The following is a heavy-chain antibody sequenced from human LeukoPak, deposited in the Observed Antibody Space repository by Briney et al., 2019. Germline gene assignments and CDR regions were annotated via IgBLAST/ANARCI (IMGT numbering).Heavy chain of an antibody. J-gene: IGHJ4*02. CDR2: FSGGGDS. Sequence: GGSLSLSCAASGLTSGIYAMSWVRQAPGKGLEWVSAFSGGGDSFYADSVRGRFSISADRSRNILYLLMNSLRVEDTAVYYCAKEVERHFDLRYWGQGTLVTVSS. V-gene: IGHV3-23*01. CDR1: GLTSGIYA. D-gene: IGHD2-15*01. CDR3: AKEVERHFDLRY.